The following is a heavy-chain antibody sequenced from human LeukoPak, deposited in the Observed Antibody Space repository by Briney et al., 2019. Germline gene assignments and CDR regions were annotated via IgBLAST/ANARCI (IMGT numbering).Heavy chain of an antibody. CDR2: ISSNGGST. D-gene: IGHD3-9*01. CDR3: EAILTL. Sequence: GGSLRLSCAASGFTFSSYAMHWVRQAPGKGLEYVSAISSNGGSTYYANSVKGRFTISRDNSKNTLYLQMGSLRAEDMAVYYCEAILTLWGQGTLVTVSS. J-gene: IGHJ4*02. CDR1: GFTFSSYA. V-gene: IGHV3-64*01.